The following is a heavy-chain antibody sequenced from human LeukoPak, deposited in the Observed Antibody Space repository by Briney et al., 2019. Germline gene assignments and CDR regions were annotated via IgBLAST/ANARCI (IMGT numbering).Heavy chain of an antibody. J-gene: IGHJ4*02. CDR3: ARAVAEVVWN. Sequence: GASVKVSCKASGYTFTSYDFNWLRQATGQGPEWMGWMNPNSGATGYAQKFQGRVTMTRSASINTAYMELTNLRSEDTAVYYCARAVAEVVWNWGQGTLVTVSS. D-gene: IGHD2-15*01. CDR1: GYTFTSYD. V-gene: IGHV1-8*01. CDR2: MNPNSGAT.